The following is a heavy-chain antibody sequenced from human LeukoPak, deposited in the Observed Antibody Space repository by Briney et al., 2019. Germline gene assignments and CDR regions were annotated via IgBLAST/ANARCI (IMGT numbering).Heavy chain of an antibody. CDR3: ARRRRIAAAGTDAFDI. D-gene: IGHD6-13*01. CDR1: GGSISSYY. V-gene: IGHV4-59*08. J-gene: IGHJ3*02. Sequence: PSGTLSLTCTVSGGSISSYYWSWIRQPPGKGLEWIGYIYYSGSTNYNPSLKSRVTISVDTSKTHFSLRLSSVTAADTAIYYCARRRRIAAAGTDAFDIWGQGTMVTVSS. CDR2: IYYSGST.